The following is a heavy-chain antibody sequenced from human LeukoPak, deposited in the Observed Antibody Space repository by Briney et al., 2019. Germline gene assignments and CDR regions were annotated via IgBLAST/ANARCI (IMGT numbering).Heavy chain of an antibody. J-gene: IGHJ4*02. Sequence: ASVKVSCKASGYTFTSYGISWVRQAPGQGLEWMGWISAYNGNTNYAQKLQGRVTVTTDTSTSTAYMELRSLRSDDTAVYYCAREGYYDILTGYSSDYWGQGTLVTVSS. D-gene: IGHD3-9*01. CDR1: GYTFTSYG. CDR3: AREGYYDILTGYSSDY. CDR2: ISAYNGNT. V-gene: IGHV1-18*01.